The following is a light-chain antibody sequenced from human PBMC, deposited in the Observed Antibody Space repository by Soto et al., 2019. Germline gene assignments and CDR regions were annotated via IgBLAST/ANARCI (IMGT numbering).Light chain of an antibody. CDR3: MQPLQSWT. J-gene: IGKJ1*01. Sequence: DIVMPQSPLSLPVTPGAPASISCRSSQSLLHSNGYNYLDWYLQKPGQSPQLLIYLGSNRASGVPDRFSGSGSGTDFTLKISRVEAEGVGVYYCMQPLQSWTFGQGTKVEIK. V-gene: IGKV2-28*01. CDR2: LGS. CDR1: QSLLHSNGYNY.